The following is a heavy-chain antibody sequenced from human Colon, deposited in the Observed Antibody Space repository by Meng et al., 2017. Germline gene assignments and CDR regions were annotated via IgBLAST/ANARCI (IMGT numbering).Heavy chain of an antibody. CDR3: GRDQGRELINH. D-gene: IGHD1-7*01. CDR2: IDHSGTT. Sequence: QVQLLESGPGLVNPSQPLSLTCNVSGDSITSGGYYWSWIRQHPGKGLEWIGYIDHSGTTYDNPSLKTRLTMSVDTSKNQFYLSLFSVTAADTAVYYCGRDQGRELINHWGQGTLVTVSS. CDR1: GDSITSGGYY. V-gene: IGHV4-31*03. J-gene: IGHJ4*02.